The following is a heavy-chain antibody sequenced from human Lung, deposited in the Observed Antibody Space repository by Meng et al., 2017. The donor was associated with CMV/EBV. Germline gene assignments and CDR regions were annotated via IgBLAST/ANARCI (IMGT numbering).Heavy chain of an antibody. V-gene: IGHV4-38-2*02. J-gene: IGHJ4*02. CDR2: IYHSGST. CDR3: ARVGWEHVADY. D-gene: IGHD1-26*01. Sequence: LXCTVSGYSISSGYYWGWIRQPPGKGLEWIGSIYHSGSTYYNPSLKSRVTISVDTSKNQFSLKLSSVTAADTAVYYCARVGWEHVADYWGQGPLVTVSS. CDR1: GYSISSGYY.